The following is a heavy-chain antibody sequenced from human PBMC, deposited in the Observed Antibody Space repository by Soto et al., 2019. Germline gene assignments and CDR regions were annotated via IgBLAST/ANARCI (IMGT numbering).Heavy chain of an antibody. V-gene: IGHV4-28*01. CDR3: ANSEKRVRLLYFDH. J-gene: IGHJ4*02. CDR2: IYYSGTT. CDR1: GYSISSSNW. D-gene: IGHD2-21*01. Sequence: LSLTCAVSGYSISSSNWWGWIRQPPGKGLEWIGYIYYSGTTYYNPSLKSRVTMSVDTSKNQFSLKLTSVTAVDTAVYYCANSEKRVRLLYFDHWGEGALVTV.